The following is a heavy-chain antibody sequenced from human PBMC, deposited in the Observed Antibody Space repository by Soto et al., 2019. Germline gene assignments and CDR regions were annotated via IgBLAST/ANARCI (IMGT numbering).Heavy chain of an antibody. Sequence: QVQLEQWGAGLLKPSETLSLTCAVYGGSFSGYYWSWIRQPPGKGLEWIGEINHSGSTNYNPSLKSRVTISLDTSKNQFSLKLSSVTAADTAVYYCAKSADFWRPAVFDYWGQGTLVTVSS. J-gene: IGHJ4*02. CDR1: GGSFSGYY. CDR2: INHSGST. D-gene: IGHD3-3*01. V-gene: IGHV4-34*01. CDR3: AKSADFWRPAVFDY.